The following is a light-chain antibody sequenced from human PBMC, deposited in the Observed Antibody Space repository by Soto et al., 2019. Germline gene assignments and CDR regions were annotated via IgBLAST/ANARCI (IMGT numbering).Light chain of an antibody. CDR2: GAS. V-gene: IGKV3-20*01. J-gene: IGKJ2*01. Sequence: EIVLTQSPGTLSLSPGELATLSCRASQSVSSSYLAWYQQKPGQAPRLLIYGASSRATGIPDRFSGSGSGTDFTLTISRLEPEDFAVYYCQQYGSSPPYTLGQGTKLEIK. CDR3: QQYGSSPPYT. CDR1: QSVSSSY.